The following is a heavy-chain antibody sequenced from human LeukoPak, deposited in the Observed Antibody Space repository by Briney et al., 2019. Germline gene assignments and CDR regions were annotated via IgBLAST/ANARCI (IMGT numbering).Heavy chain of an antibody. V-gene: IGHV1-69*01. CDR2: IIPLKGTS. D-gene: IGHD3-9*01. Sequence: SSAKVSCKASGGTLSDHVISWVRQAPGHGLEWMGGIIPLKGTSKLTQKLQDRATISADESTNTVYMEVRSLRSEDTALYYCATYDVLTGFEYWGQGTLVIVSS. J-gene: IGHJ4*02. CDR1: GGTLSDHV. CDR3: ATYDVLTGFEY.